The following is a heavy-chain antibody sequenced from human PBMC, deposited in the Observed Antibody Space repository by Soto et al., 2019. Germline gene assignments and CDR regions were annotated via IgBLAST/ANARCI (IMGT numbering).Heavy chain of an antibody. CDR3: ASFSGYYSAFDY. CDR2: IYSSGST. V-gene: IGHV4-59*01. J-gene: IGHJ4*02. D-gene: IGHD1-26*01. Sequence: ETLSLTCTVSGDSISKYHWSWVRQPPGKGLECIGYIYSSGSTNYNPSLKSRVTISVYTSKNEFSLKLTSVTAADTAIYYCASFSGYYSAFDYWGQGTPVTVSS. CDR1: GDSISKYH.